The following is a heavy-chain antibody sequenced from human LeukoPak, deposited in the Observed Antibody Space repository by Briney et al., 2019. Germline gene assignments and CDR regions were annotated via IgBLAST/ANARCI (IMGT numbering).Heavy chain of an antibody. D-gene: IGHD6-19*01. Sequence: PGRSLRLSCAASGFTFDDYAMHWVRQAPGKGLEWVSGISWNSGSIGYADSVKGRFTISRDNAKNSLYLQMNSLRAEDMALYYRAKDFHSSGSDPWYFDLWGRGTLVTVSS. CDR2: ISWNSGSI. V-gene: IGHV3-9*03. J-gene: IGHJ2*01. CDR1: GFTFDDYA. CDR3: AKDFHSSGSDPWYFDL.